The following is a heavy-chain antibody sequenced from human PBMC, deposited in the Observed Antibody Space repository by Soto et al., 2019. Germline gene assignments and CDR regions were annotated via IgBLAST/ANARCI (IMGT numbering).Heavy chain of an antibody. Sequence: QVQLVQSGVEVKKPGTSVKVSCRASGYTFTDYNITWVRQAPGQGLEWMGWISAYNGDTNYAQQFQGRVTVTTDTSTTTAYMELRSLRSDDTAVYYCARGFDGDSVVAFDIWDQGTMVTVSS. J-gene: IGHJ3*02. V-gene: IGHV1-18*01. CDR3: ARGFDGDSVVAFDI. CDR2: ISAYNGDT. CDR1: GYTFTDYN. D-gene: IGHD4-17*01.